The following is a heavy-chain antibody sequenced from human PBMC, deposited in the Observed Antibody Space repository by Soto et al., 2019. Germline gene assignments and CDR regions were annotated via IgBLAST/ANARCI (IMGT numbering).Heavy chain of an antibody. CDR1: GGSISRGGYY. J-gene: IGHJ5*02. V-gene: IGHV4-31*03. CDR3: ARHPAP. CDR2: TYNRVST. Sequence: QVQLQESGPGLVKPSQTLSLTCTVSGGSISRGGYYWSWIRQNPGKGLEWIGYTYNRVSTYYNPSLKSRGTISVDTSKNQFSLKLTSVTAADTAVYYCARHPAPWGQGTLVTVSS.